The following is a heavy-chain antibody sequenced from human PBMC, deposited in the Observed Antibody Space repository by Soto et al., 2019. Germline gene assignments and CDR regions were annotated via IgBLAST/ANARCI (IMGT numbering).Heavy chain of an antibody. J-gene: IGHJ6*03. Sequence: QVQLVQSGAEVKKPGASVKVSCKASGYTFTSYGISWVRQAPGQGLEWMGWISAYNGNTNYAQKLQGRVTMTTDTSTSTPYMELRSLRSDDTAVYYCAREGQQLVRRYYYYYYMDVWGKGTTVTVSS. CDR1: GYTFTSYG. D-gene: IGHD6-13*01. V-gene: IGHV1-18*01. CDR3: AREGQQLVRRYYYYYYMDV. CDR2: ISAYNGNT.